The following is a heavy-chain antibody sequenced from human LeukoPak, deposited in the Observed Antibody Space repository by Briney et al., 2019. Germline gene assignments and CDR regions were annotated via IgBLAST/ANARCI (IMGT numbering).Heavy chain of an antibody. CDR1: GGSISSYY. CDR2: IYYSGST. Sequence: PSETLSLTCTVSGGSISSYYWSWIRRPPGKGLEWIGYIYYSGSTNYNPSLKSRVTISVDMSKNQFSLKLSSVTAADTAVYYCARSADYGDYAGAFDIWGQGTMVTVSS. D-gene: IGHD4-17*01. CDR3: ARSADYGDYAGAFDI. J-gene: IGHJ3*02. V-gene: IGHV4-59*08.